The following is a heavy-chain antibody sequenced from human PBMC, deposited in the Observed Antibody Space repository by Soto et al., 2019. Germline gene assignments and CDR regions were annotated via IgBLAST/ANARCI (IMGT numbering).Heavy chain of an antibody. CDR2: INPNSGAT. CDR3: ARSRLTDYSIDY. CDR1: GYTFTGYY. D-gene: IGHD4-4*01. J-gene: IGHJ4*02. Sequence: ASVKVSCKPSGYTFTGYYIHWVRQAPGQGLEWMGWINPNSGATNYALKFQGRVTMTRDTSISAAYMELNSLTSDDTAVYYCARSRLTDYSIDYWGQGTLVTVSS. V-gene: IGHV1-2*02.